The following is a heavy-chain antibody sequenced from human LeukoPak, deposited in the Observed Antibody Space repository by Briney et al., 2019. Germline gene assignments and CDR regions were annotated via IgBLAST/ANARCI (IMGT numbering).Heavy chain of an antibody. CDR3: TRDTGSTSSSWVYFDY. CDR2: IWYDGSNK. CDR1: GFTFSSYW. Sequence: GGSLRLSCAASGFTFSSYWMSWVRQAPGKGLEWVALIWYDGSNKYYADSVKGRFTTSRDNSKNTLYLQMNSLRAEDTAVYYCTRDTGSTSSSWVYFDYWGQGTLVTVSS. J-gene: IGHJ4*02. D-gene: IGHD6-13*01. V-gene: IGHV3-33*08.